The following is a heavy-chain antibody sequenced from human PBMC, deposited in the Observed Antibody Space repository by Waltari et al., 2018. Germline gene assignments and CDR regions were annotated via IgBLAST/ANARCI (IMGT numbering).Heavy chain of an antibody. J-gene: IGHJ4*02. CDR3: ARHRGGSNGIDY. D-gene: IGHD2-8*01. CDR1: GGSFSENY. Sequence: QVQLQQWGDGLLKPSETLSLSCAWNGGSFSENYYIWVRPAPGKGLEWIGEINYSGNTKYNPSLGSRVTISVDTSKSQFSLEMRSMTAADTAIFYCARHRGGSNGIDYWGQGTLVTVSS. V-gene: IGHV4-34*01. CDR2: INYSGNT.